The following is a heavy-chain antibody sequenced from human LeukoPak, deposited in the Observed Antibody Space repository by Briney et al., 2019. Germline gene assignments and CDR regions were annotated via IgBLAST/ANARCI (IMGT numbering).Heavy chain of an antibody. D-gene: IGHD3-3*01. CDR1: GYSFTSYW. CDR3: ARADFDYYYGMDV. V-gene: IGHV5-51*01. Sequence: GESLKISCKGSGYSFTSYWIGWVRQMPGKGLEWMGLIYPGDSDTRYSPSFQGQVTISADKSISTAYLQWSSLKASDTAMYYCARADFDYYYGMDVWGQGTTVTVSS. CDR2: IYPGDSDT. J-gene: IGHJ6*02.